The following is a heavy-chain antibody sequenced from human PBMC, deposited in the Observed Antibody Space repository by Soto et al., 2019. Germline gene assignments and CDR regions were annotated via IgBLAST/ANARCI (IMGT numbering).Heavy chain of an antibody. Sequence: VSGPTLVNPTETLTLTCTVSGFSLSNARMGVSWIRQPPGKALEWLAHIFSNDEKSYSTSLKSRLTISKDTSKSQVVLTMTNMDPVDTATYYCARILGYYYGSGSYYDYWGQGTLVTVSS. J-gene: IGHJ4*02. CDR1: GFSLSNARMG. D-gene: IGHD3-10*01. CDR2: IFSNDEK. V-gene: IGHV2-26*01. CDR3: ARILGYYYGSGSYYDY.